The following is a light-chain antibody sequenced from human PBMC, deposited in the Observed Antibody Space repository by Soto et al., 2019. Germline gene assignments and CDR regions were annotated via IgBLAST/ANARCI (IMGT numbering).Light chain of an antibody. CDR3: SSYSSSTPHVV. Sequence: QSALTQPASVSGSPGRSVTISCTGTSSDVGDFNYVSWYQHLPGRAPKLIIYDVTNRPSGISYRFSASKSGRTAALTISGLQTESEAYYYCSSYSSSTPHVVFGGGTKLTVL. CDR2: DVT. V-gene: IGLV2-14*03. CDR1: SSDVGDFNY. J-gene: IGLJ2*01.